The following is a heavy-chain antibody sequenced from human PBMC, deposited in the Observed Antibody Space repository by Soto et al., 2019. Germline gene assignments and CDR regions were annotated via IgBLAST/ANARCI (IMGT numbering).Heavy chain of an antibody. CDR2: ISGSGSST. J-gene: IGHJ4*02. D-gene: IGHD6-6*01. CDR3: AKDSDSSSSSADY. CDR1: GFTFSSYA. V-gene: IGHV3-23*01. Sequence: GGSLRLSCAASGFTFSSYAMSWVRQAPGKGLEWVSAISGSGSSTYYADSVKGRFTISRDNSKNTLYLQMNSLRAEDTAVYYCAKDSDSSSSSADYWGQGTLVTVSS.